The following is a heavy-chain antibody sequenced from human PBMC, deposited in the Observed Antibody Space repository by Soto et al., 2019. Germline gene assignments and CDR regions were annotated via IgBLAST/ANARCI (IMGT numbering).Heavy chain of an antibody. J-gene: IGHJ3*02. CDR1: GGSFSGYY. D-gene: IGHD1-20*01. CDR2: INHSGST. Sequence: SETLSLTCAVYGGSFSGYYWSWIRQPPGKGLEWIGEINHSGSTDYNPSLKSRVTISVDTSKNQFSLKLSSVTAADTAVYYCARRSNSDAFDIWGQGTMVTVSS. V-gene: IGHV4-34*01. CDR3: ARRSNSDAFDI.